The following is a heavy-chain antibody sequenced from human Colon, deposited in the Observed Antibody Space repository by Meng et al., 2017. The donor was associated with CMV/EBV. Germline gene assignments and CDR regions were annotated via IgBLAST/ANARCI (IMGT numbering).Heavy chain of an antibody. CDR1: GYTFTSYG. CDR3: ARGGGSGRNYYYYGMDV. CDR2: ISAYNGNI. V-gene: IGHV1-18*01. J-gene: IGHJ6*02. Sequence: ASVKVSCKASGYTFTSYGISWVRQAPGQGLEWMGWISAYNGNINYAQKLQGRVTMTTDTSTSTAYMELRSLRSDDTAVYYCARGGGSGRNYYYYGMDVWGQGTTVTVSS. D-gene: IGHD3-10*01.